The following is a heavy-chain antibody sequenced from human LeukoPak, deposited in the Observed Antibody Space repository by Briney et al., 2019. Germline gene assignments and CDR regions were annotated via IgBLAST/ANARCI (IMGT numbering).Heavy chain of an antibody. CDR1: GGSFSGYY. D-gene: IGHD2-15*01. J-gene: IGHJ4*02. Sequence: PSETLSLTCAVYGGSFSGYYWSWIRQPPGKGLEWIGEINHSGSTNYNPSLKSRVTISVDTSKNQFSLKLSSVTAADTAVYYCARRAGFGVVAHFDYWGQGTLVTVSS. V-gene: IGHV4-34*01. CDR3: ARRAGFGVVAHFDY. CDR2: INHSGST.